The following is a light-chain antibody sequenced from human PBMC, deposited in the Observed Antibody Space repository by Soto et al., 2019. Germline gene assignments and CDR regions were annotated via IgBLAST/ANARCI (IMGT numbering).Light chain of an antibody. J-gene: IGKJ3*01. CDR2: WAS. V-gene: IGKV4-1*01. Sequence: DIVMTQSPDSLAVSLGERATINCKASQSVLSSSDNKNYLAWYQQKPGQPPQLLLNYWASTRASGIPDRFSRSGSGTDFTLTFSNLQADDVAIYYCQQFYSAPITFGPRTKVDIK. CDR3: QQFYSAPIT. CDR1: QSVLSSSDNKNY.